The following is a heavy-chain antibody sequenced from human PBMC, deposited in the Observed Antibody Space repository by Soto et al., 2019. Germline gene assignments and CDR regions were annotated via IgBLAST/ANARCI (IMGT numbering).Heavy chain of an antibody. CDR2: ISYDGSNK. J-gene: IGHJ6*02. Sequence: GGSLRLSCAASGFTFSSYAMHWVRQAPGKGLEWVAVISYDGSNKYYADSVKGRFTISRDNSKDSLYLQMNSLRAEDTAVYYCAREVVVFGVIIPTPMDVWGQGTTVTVSS. D-gene: IGHD3-22*01. CDR3: AREVVVFGVIIPTPMDV. V-gene: IGHV3-30-3*01. CDR1: GFTFSSYA.